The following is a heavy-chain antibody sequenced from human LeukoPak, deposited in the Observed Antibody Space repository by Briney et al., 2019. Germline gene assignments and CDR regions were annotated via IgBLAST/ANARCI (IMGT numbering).Heavy chain of an antibody. V-gene: IGHV3-7*01. Sequence: GGSLRLSCATSGFTFISYDMNWVRQAPGKGLEWVANIKQDGSEKYYVDSVKGRFTISRDNAKNSLYLQMNSLRAEDTAVYYCASSNWFDPWGQGTLVTVSS. CDR1: GFTFISYD. J-gene: IGHJ5*02. CDR3: ASSNWFDP. CDR2: IKQDGSEK.